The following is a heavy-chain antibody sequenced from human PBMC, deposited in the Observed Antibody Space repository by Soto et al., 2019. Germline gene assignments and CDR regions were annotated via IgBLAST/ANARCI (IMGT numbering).Heavy chain of an antibody. D-gene: IGHD6-19*01. CDR1: GYAITRYH. Sequence: VNLYRKSFGYAITRYHMDCVRNKKKQGLEWMGIINPSGGSTSYAQKFQGRVTMTRDTSTSTVYMELSSLRSEDTAVYYCARDSLDSALAVAGKRSAFDFLVQGTMVT. J-gene: IGHJ3*01. CDR2: INPSGGST. V-gene: IGHV1-46*03. CDR3: ARDSLDSALAVAGKRSAFDF.